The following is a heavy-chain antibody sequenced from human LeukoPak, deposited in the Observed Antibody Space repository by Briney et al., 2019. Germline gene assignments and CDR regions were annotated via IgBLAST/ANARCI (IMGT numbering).Heavy chain of an antibody. D-gene: IGHD6-19*01. Sequence: SETLSLTCTVSGDSISSSTYYWGWIRQPPGKGLEWIGGIDYTGTTYSNPPLKSRVTISVDTSKNQFSLKLSSVTAADTAVYYCARAKYSSGWDFDYWGQGTLVTVSS. CDR2: IDYTGTT. CDR3: ARAKYSSGWDFDY. V-gene: IGHV4-39*07. J-gene: IGHJ4*02. CDR1: GDSISSSTYY.